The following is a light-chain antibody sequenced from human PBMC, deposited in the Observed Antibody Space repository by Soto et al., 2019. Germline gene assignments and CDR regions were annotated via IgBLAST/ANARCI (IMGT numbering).Light chain of an antibody. J-gene: IGKJ4*01. V-gene: IGKV3-11*01. Sequence: EIVLTQSPATLSLSPGERATLSRRASQSVGSYLAWYQQKPGQAPRLLIYDASTRATGIPARFSGSGSGTDFTLTISSLEPEDFAVYFCQQRTNWPPVTFGGGTKVEIK. CDR1: QSVGSY. CDR3: QQRTNWPPVT. CDR2: DAS.